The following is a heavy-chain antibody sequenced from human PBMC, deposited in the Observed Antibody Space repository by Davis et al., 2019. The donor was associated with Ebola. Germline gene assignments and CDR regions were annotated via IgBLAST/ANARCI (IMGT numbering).Heavy chain of an antibody. V-gene: IGHV4-34*01. Sequence: MPSETLSLTCAVYGGSFSGYYWSWIRQPPGKGLEWIGEINHSGSTNYNPSLKSRVTISVDTSKNQFSLKLSSVTAADTAVYYCASGVSYFDYWGQGTLVTVSS. CDR2: INHSGST. CDR3: ASGVSYFDY. J-gene: IGHJ4*02. CDR1: GGSFSGYY.